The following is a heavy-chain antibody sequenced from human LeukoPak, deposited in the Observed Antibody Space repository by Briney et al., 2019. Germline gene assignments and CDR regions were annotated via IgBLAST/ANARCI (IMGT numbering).Heavy chain of an antibody. CDR1: GGSFSGYY. J-gene: IGHJ4*02. CDR3: ARLAGDVDY. CDR2: TNHSGST. V-gene: IGHV4-34*01. Sequence: SETLSLTCAVYGGSFSGYYWSWIRQPPGKGLEWIGETNHSGSTNYNPSLKSRVTISVDTSKNQFSLKLSSVTAADTAVYYCARLAGDVDYWGQGTLVTVSS. D-gene: IGHD2-15*01.